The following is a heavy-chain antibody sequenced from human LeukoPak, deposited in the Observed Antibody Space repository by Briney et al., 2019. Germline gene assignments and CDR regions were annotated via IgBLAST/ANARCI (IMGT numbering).Heavy chain of an antibody. V-gene: IGHV3-11*04. Sequence: GGSLRLSCAASGFTFSDYYLSWIRQAPGKGPAWVSYIATGGKTYYTDSVKGRFTISRDSAKDSLYLQMDSLRAEDTAVYYCASGAPGVGRGTIDYWGQGTLVTVSS. J-gene: IGHJ4*02. CDR1: GFTFSDYY. D-gene: IGHD1-14*01. CDR2: IATGGKT. CDR3: ASGAPGVGRGTIDY.